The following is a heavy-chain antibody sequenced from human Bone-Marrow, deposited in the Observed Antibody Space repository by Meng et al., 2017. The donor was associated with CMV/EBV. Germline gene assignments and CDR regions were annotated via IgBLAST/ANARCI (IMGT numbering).Heavy chain of an antibody. CDR3: ARGVWSASNWFDP. CDR2: IYYSGST. J-gene: IGHJ5*02. V-gene: IGHV4-39*07. D-gene: IGHD3-3*01. CDR1: GGSVTSSNYY. Sequence: SETLSLTCTVSGGSVTSSNYYWGWIRQLPGKGLEWIGTIYYSGSTYINPSLESRVTISVDASKNQVSLRVISVIDADTAVYYCARGVWSASNWFDPWGQGTLVTVSS.